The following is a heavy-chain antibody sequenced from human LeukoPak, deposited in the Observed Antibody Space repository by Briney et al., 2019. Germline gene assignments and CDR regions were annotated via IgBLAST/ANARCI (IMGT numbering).Heavy chain of an antibody. Sequence: SETLSLTYTVSGGSISSYYWSWVRQPPGKGLEWLGYIYYSVITNYNPSLKSQLTISVDTSKNQFSLKLSSVTAADTAVYYCARSISGYYFSSFDYWGQGTLVTVSS. CDR3: ARSISGYYFSSFDY. V-gene: IGHV4-59*01. D-gene: IGHD3-22*01. CDR1: GGSISSYY. J-gene: IGHJ4*02. CDR2: IYYSVIT.